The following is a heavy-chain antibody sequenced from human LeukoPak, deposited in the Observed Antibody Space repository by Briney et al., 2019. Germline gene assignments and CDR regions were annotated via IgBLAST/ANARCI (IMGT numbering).Heavy chain of an antibody. CDR2: INPNSGGT. Sequence: ASVKVSCKASGYTFTGYYIHWVRQAPGQGLEWIGWINPNSGGTKYAQKFQGRVTMTRDTSIGTAYMELRRLRSDDTAVYCCARMWGATRSYYYYSYMDVWGKGTTVTISS. V-gene: IGHV1-2*02. CDR3: ARMWGATRSYYYYSYMDV. D-gene: IGHD1-26*01. J-gene: IGHJ6*03. CDR1: GYTFTGYY.